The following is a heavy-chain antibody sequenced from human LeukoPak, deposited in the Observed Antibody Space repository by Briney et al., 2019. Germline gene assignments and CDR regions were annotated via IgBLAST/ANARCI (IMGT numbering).Heavy chain of an antibody. D-gene: IGHD6-19*01. V-gene: IGHV3-7*01. Sequence: PGGSLRLSCAASGFTVSSYWMSWVRQAPGKGLEWVANIKQDGSEKYYVDSAKGRFTISRDNAKNSLYLQMNSLRAEDTAVYYCARGQQWLVLIPFVDYWGQGTLVTVSS. J-gene: IGHJ4*02. CDR3: ARGQQWLVLIPFVDY. CDR2: IKQDGSEK. CDR1: GFTVSSYW.